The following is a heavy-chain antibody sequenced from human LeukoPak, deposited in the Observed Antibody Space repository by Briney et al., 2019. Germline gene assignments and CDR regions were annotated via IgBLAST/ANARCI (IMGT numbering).Heavy chain of an antibody. CDR3: ARDGRFGELTH. J-gene: IGHJ4*02. CDR1: GFNVSRHY. CDR2: LYDGGPT. Sequence: GGSLRLSCAASGFNVSRHYMTWVRQPPGKGLEWASVLYDGGPTYYADSVKGRFTISRDNSRNMVYLQMVNLRAEDTAIYYCARDGRFGELTHWGQGTLVTVSS. V-gene: IGHV3-53*01. D-gene: IGHD3-10*01.